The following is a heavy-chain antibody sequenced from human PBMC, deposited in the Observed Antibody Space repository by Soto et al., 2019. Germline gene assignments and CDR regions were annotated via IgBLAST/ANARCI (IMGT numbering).Heavy chain of an antibody. CDR2: INHSGIT. CDR3: GRASGKSYLADY. D-gene: IGHD2-15*01. J-gene: IGHJ4*02. Sequence: HVDLQQWGAGLLKPSETLSLTCAVYDESFSDYYWGWIRQPPGKGLEWIGEINHSGITNYSPSLMSRVSISVDTSTNQVSLRLRSVTAADTAVYYCGRASGKSYLADYWGQGTLVAVSS. V-gene: IGHV4-34*01. CDR1: DESFSDYY.